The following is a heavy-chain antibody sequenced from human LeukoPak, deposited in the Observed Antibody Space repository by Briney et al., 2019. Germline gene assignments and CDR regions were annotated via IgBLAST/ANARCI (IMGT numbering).Heavy chain of an antibody. CDR1: RGSISSYY. CDR3: ARDAILDEDDAFDI. V-gene: IGHV4-59*01. D-gene: IGHD5-24*01. J-gene: IGHJ3*02. CDR2: IYYSGST. Sequence: SETLSLTCTVSRGSISSYYWTWIRQPPGKGLEWIGYIYYSGSTNYNPSLKSRVTISVDTSKNQFSLKLSSATAADTAVYYCARDAILDEDDAFDIWGRGTMVTVSS.